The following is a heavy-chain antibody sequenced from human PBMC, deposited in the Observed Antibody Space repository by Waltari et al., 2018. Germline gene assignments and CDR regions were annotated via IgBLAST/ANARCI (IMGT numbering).Heavy chain of an antibody. CDR3: ATDWPATGLY. CDR1: GYTFTSYG. CDR2: ISAYKGNT. V-gene: IGHV1-18*01. J-gene: IGHJ4*02. D-gene: IGHD3-9*01. Sequence: QVQLVQSGAEVKKPGASVKVSCKASGYTFTSYGISWVRQAPGQGLEWMGWISAYKGNTNYAQKLQGRVTITADTSTDTAYMELSSLRSEDTAVYYCATDWPATGLYWGQGTLVTISS.